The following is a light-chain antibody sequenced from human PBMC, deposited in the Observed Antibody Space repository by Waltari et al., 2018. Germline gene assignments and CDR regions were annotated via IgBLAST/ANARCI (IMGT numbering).Light chain of an antibody. CDR1: QTINDY. CDR2: AAS. J-gene: IGKJ4*01. CDR3: QQSYSSRRS. V-gene: IGKV1-39*01. Sequence: DIQMTQSPSPLSASVGDRVTITCRASQTINDYLNWYQQKPGEAPKLLIYAASSLQRGVPSRFSGTGSGTDFTLTISSLQPEDFATYYCQQSYSSRRSFGGGTKVEI.